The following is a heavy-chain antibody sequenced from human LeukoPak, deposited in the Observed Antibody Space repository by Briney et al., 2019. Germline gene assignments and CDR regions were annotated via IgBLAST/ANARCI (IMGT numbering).Heavy chain of an antibody. J-gene: IGHJ4*02. CDR1: GFTFKSCA. Sequence: HPGGSLRLSCSASGFTFKSCAMHWVRQAPEKGLEYVSSINTNGANTYYADSVKGRFTISRDNSRNTVYVQMNSLTPEDTAVYYCVKGLDYSSSQMDSWGQGTLVTVSS. CDR2: INTNGANT. V-gene: IGHV3-64*05. D-gene: IGHD6-6*01. CDR3: VKGLDYSSSQMDS.